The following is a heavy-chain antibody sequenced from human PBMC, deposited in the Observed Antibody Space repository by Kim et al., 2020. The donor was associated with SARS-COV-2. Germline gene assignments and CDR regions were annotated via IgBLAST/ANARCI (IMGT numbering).Heavy chain of an antibody. D-gene: IGHD3-16*01. CDR1: GGSFSGYY. J-gene: IGHJ5*02. CDR3: AVGITFGGVSGWFDP. V-gene: IGHV4-34*01. CDR2: INHSGST. Sequence: SETLSLTCAVYGGSFSGYYWSWIRQPPGKGLEWIVEINHSGSTNYNPSLKSRVTISVDTSKNQFSLKLSSVTAADTAVYYCAVGITFGGVSGWFDPWGQGTLVTVSS.